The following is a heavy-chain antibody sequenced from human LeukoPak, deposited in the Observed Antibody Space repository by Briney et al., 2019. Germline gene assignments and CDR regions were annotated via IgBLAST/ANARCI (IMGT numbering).Heavy chain of an antibody. J-gene: IGHJ6*03. CDR1: GGTFSSYA. D-gene: IGHD4-23*01. V-gene: IGHV1-69*05. Sequence: AAGKVSCKAAGGTFSSYAISWVRQAPGQGLEWMGGIIPIFGTANYAQKFQGRGAITTDESTRTAYMELRSLRSADTAVYYCARGHYGGNSGSVYYYYMDVWGKGTTVTVSS. CDR3: ARGHYGGNSGSVYYYYMDV. CDR2: IIPIFGTA.